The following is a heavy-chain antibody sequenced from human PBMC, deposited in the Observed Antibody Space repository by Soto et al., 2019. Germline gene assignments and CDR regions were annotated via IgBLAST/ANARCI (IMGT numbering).Heavy chain of an antibody. CDR3: ARDNNDFWSLYPLAFDY. CDR2: ISTSGNV. Sequence: ASETLSLTCTVSGGSLTKYYWSWIRQPDGKGLEWIGRISTSGNVVSKASLRSRLTMSVDTSKNQLSLRLTSVTAADTAVYYCARDNNDFWSLYPLAFDYWGQGALVTVS. J-gene: IGHJ4*02. D-gene: IGHD3-3*01. CDR1: GGSLTKYY. V-gene: IGHV4-4*07.